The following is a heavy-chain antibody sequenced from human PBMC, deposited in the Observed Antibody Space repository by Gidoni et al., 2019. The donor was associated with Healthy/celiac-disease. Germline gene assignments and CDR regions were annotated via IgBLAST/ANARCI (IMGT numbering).Heavy chain of an antibody. D-gene: IGHD3-10*01. CDR1: GYTFTSYG. CDR3: ARVQVGRNYGSGTAAFDI. CDR2: ISAYNGNT. Sequence: QVQLVQSGAEVKKPGASVKVSCKASGYTFTSYGISWVRQAPGQGLEWMGWISAYNGNTNYAQKLQGRVTMTTDTSTSTAYMELRSLRSDDTAVYYCARVQVGRNYGSGTAAFDIWGQGTMVTVSS. J-gene: IGHJ3*02. V-gene: IGHV1-18*01.